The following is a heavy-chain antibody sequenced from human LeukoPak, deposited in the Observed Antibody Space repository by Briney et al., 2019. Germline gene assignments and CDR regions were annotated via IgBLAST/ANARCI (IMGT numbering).Heavy chain of an antibody. CDR2: ISSSSSYI. V-gene: IGHV3-21*04. D-gene: IGHD2-15*01. CDR3: AKDMAPVVAARLLKGFDAFDI. J-gene: IGHJ3*02. CDR1: GFTFSSYS. Sequence: KTGGSLRLSCAASGFTFSSYSMNWVRQAPGKGLEWVSSISSSSSYIYYADSVKGRFTISRDNSKNTLYLQMNSLRAEDTAVYYCAKDMAPVVAARLLKGFDAFDIWGQGTMVTVSS.